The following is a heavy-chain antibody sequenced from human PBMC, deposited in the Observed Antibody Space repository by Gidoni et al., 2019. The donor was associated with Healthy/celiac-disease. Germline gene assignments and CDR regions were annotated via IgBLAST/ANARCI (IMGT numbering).Heavy chain of an antibody. V-gene: IGHV3-33*01. CDR1: GFTFSSYG. J-gene: IGHJ4*02. CDR3: AREGVAVAGAPFDY. CDR2: IWYDGSNK. D-gene: IGHD6-19*01. Sequence: QVQLVESGGGVVQPGWSLILPCAASGFTFSSYGMHRVRQSLCKGLEWVAVIWYDGSNKYYADAVKGRFNISRDKSKNTLYRQMNSLRAEDTAVYYCAREGVAVAGAPFDYWGQGTLVTDSS.